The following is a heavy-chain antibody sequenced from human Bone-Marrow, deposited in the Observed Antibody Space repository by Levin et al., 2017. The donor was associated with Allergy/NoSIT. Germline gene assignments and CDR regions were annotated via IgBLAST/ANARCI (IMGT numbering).Heavy chain of an antibody. CDR3: ARVLSDWYGDDY. Sequence: GGSLRLSCAASGFTFSIYNMNWVRQAPGKGLEWVSYITDSSATIYYADSVKGRFTISRDNAKNSLYLQMNSLRPEDTAVYYCARVLSDWYGDDYWGQGTLVTVSS. CDR2: ITDSSATI. D-gene: IGHD3-10*01. V-gene: IGHV3-48*01. J-gene: IGHJ4*02. CDR1: GFTFSIYN.